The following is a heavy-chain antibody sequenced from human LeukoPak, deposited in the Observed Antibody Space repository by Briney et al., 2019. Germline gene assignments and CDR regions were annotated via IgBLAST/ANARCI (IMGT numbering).Heavy chain of an antibody. Sequence: PGGSLRLSCTASGFTFSAYAMMWVRQAPGKGPEWVSAIRGGGGSAFYADSVKGRFTISRDNSKYTLFLQMNSLRAEDTAVCYCARDPNGDYIGAFDMWGPGTMVTVSS. J-gene: IGHJ3*02. D-gene: IGHD4-17*01. CDR2: IRGGGGSA. CDR3: ARDPNGDYIGAFDM. CDR1: GFTFSAYA. V-gene: IGHV3-23*01.